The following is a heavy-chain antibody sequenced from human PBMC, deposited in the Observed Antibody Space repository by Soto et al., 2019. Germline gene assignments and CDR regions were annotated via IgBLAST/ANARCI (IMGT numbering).Heavy chain of an antibody. CDR1: GFTLSSYA. V-gene: IGHV3-30-3*01. CDR2: ISYDGSNK. Sequence: GGSLRLSCAASGFTLSSYAMHWVRQAPGKGLEWVAVISYDGSNKYYADSVKGRFTISRDNSKNTLYLQMNSLRAEDTAVYYCARESPPLGRWEGAFDIWGQGTMVTVSS. J-gene: IGHJ3*02. CDR3: ARESPPLGRWEGAFDI. D-gene: IGHD1-26*01.